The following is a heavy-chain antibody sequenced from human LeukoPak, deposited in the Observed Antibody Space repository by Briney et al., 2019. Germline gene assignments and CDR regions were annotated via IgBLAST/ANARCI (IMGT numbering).Heavy chain of an antibody. CDR1: GFTFSNYG. V-gene: IGHV3-64*01. D-gene: IGHD6-13*01. CDR2: ISSNGGST. Sequence: GGPLRLSCAASGFTFSNYGMHWVRQAPGKGLEYVSAISSNGGSTYYANSVKGRFTISRDNSKNTLYLQMGSLRAEDMAVYYCARRIAAAGLDYWGQGTLVTVSS. J-gene: IGHJ4*02. CDR3: ARRIAAAGLDY.